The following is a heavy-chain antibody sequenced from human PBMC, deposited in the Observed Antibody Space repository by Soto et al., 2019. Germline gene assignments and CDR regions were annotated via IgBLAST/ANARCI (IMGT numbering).Heavy chain of an antibody. V-gene: IGHV4-39*01. J-gene: IGHJ4*01. CDR3: AIKYIGSYLFDY. CDR2: IYYSGNN. Sequence: SETLSLTCTVSGGSISSSTYYWGWIRQSPGKGLEWIGSIYYSGNNYYNPSLKSRVTISVDTSKNQLSLKLTSVTAADTAVYYCAIKYIGSYLFDYLGHGALLTVSS. CDR1: GGSISSSTYY. D-gene: IGHD1-26*01.